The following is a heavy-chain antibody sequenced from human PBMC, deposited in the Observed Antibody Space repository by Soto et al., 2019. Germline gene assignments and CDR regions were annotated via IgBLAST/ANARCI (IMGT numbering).Heavy chain of an antibody. CDR3: ARAYYYDSSGYYPVRY. CDR1: GYTFTSYA. D-gene: IGHD3-22*01. J-gene: IGHJ4*02. Sequence: GPSVKVSCKASGYTFTSYAMHWVRQAPGQRLEWMGWINAGNGNTKYSQKFQGRVTITRDTSASTAYMELSSLRSEDTAVYYCARAYYYDSSGYYPVRYWGQGTLVTVSS. CDR2: INAGNGNT. V-gene: IGHV1-3*01.